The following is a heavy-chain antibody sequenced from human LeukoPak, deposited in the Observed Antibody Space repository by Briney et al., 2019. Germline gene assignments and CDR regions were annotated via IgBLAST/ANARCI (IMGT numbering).Heavy chain of an antibody. CDR1: GFTFSSYS. CDR2: ISGSSSTI. D-gene: IGHD2-2*01. J-gene: IGHJ3*02. CDR3: AREVGSSTSGGVRGAHGAFDI. V-gene: IGHV3-48*01. Sequence: GGSLRLSCAASGFTFSSYSMNWVRQAPGKGLEWVSYISGSSSTIYYADFVKGRFTISRDNARNSLHLQMNSLRAEDTAVYYCAREVGSSTSGGVRGAHGAFDIWGQGTMVTVSS.